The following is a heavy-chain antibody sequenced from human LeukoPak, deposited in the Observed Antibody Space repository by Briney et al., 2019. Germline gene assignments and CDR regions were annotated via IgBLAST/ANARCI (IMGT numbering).Heavy chain of an antibody. V-gene: IGHV4-61*02. D-gene: IGHD5-18*01. CDR1: GGSISSGSYY. CDR3: ARSYSYGSYY. Sequence: SETLSLTCTVSGGSISSGSYYWSWIRQPAGKGLEWIGRIYTSGSTNYNPSLKSRVTISVDTSKNQFSLKLSSVTAADTAVYYCARSYSYGSYYWGQGILVTVSS. CDR2: IYTSGST. J-gene: IGHJ4*02.